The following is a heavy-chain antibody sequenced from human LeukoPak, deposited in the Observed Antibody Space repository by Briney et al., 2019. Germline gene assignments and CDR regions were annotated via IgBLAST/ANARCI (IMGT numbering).Heavy chain of an antibody. CDR2: INHSGST. J-gene: IGHJ4*02. Sequence: PSETLSLTCAVHGGSFSGSYWSWIRQPPGKGLEWIGEINHSGSTNYNPSLKSRVTISVDTSKNQFSLKLSSVTAADTAVYYCARGGLYDSSGYYYAYWGQGTLVTVSS. CDR1: GGSFSGSY. D-gene: IGHD3-22*01. V-gene: IGHV4-34*01. CDR3: ARGGLYDSSGYYYAY.